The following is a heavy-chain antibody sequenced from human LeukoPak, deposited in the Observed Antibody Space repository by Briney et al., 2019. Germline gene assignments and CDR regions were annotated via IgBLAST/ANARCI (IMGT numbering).Heavy chain of an antibody. CDR2: IYPGDSDT. CDR3: ARRAYCGGTSCYYFDY. V-gene: IGHV5-51*01. CDR1: GYSFTSYW. Sequence: GESLKISCKGSGYSFTSYWIGWVRQMPGKGLEWMGIIYPGDSDTRYSPSFQGQVTISADESIGTAYLQWSSLKASDTAMYYCARRAYCGGTSCYYFDYWGQGTLVTVSS. J-gene: IGHJ4*02. D-gene: IGHD2-2*01.